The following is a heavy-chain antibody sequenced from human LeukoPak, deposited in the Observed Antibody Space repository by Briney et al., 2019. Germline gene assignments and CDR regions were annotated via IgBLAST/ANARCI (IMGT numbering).Heavy chain of an antibody. Sequence: ASVKVSCKASGYTFTGYYIHWVRQAPGQGLEWMGRINPKSGGINYAQKFQGRVTMTRDTSIRTVYMELSRLRSDDTAVYYCARSPNGLWNFDYWGQGTLVTVSS. J-gene: IGHJ4*02. CDR2: INPKSGGI. CDR1: GYTFTGYY. CDR3: ARSPNGLWNFDY. D-gene: IGHD2-8*01. V-gene: IGHV1-2*06.